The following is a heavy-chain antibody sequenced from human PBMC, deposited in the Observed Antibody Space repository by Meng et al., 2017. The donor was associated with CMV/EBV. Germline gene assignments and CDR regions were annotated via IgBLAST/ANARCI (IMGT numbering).Heavy chain of an antibody. J-gene: IGHJ4*02. Sequence: GSGFTFSNAWMSWVRQAPGKGLEWVGRIKSKTDGGTTDYAAPVKGRFTISRDDSKNTLYLQMNSLKTEDTAVYYCTSPEWDGGADYWGQGTLVTVSS. CDR1: GFTFSNAW. D-gene: IGHD1-26*01. CDR3: TSPEWDGGADY. V-gene: IGHV3-15*01. CDR2: IKSKTDGGTT.